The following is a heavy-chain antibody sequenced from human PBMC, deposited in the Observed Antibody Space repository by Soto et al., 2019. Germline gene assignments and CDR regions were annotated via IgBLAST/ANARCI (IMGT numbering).Heavy chain of an antibody. Sequence: PSETLSLTCTVSGGSISSDDYYWRWIRQPPGKGLEWVGYIYYTGSTNYNPSLKSRVTISVDTSKNQFSLKLTSVSAADTAVYYCARDRSNSPDFFDFWGQGTLVTVSS. J-gene: IGHJ4*02. CDR3: ARDRSNSPDFFDF. CDR2: IYYTGST. CDR1: GGSISSDDYY. V-gene: IGHV4-30-4*01. D-gene: IGHD6-6*01.